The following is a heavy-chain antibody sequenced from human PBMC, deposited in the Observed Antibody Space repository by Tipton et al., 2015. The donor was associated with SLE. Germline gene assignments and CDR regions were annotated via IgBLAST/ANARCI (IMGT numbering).Heavy chain of an antibody. CDR3: ARGLLTWRGAIVGVDV. J-gene: IGHJ6*02. V-gene: IGHV4-59*08. CDR1: GESFIPYY. D-gene: IGHD2-21*01. Sequence: TLSLTCTVYGESFIPYYWTWIRQPPGKGLEWIGYISDGGGTNHNPSLKSRVTISVDTAKSQFSLRLTSVTAADTAVYYCARGLLTWRGAIVGVDVWGQGTSVNVSS. CDR2: ISDGGGT.